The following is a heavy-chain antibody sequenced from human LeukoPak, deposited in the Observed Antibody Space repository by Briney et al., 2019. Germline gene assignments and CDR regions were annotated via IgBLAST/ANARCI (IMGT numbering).Heavy chain of an antibody. J-gene: IGHJ5*02. D-gene: IGHD5-24*01. CDR1: GFTSSMSA. CDR2: ITGNAFAT. V-gene: IGHV3-23*01. CDR3: AKDRYNDPGNWFDP. Sequence: GGSLRLSCVGSGFTSSMSAMNWVRQAPGKGLEWVSGITGNAFATYYSDSVKGRFTVSRDNSKNTLYLEMHSLRPEDTAIYYCAKDRYNDPGNWFDPWGQGTLVTVSS.